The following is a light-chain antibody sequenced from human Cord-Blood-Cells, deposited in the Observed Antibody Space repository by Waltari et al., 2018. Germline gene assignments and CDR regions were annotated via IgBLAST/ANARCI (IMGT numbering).Light chain of an antibody. CDR3: SSYTSSSTYV. CDR2: DVS. Sequence: QSALTQPHYLIGAPGRSMTISRSGSTRDVGAFTDVSWYQPHPGKAPKLMIYDVSNRPSGVSNRFSGSKSGNTASLTISGLQAEDEADYYCSSYTSSSTYVFGTGTKVTVL. V-gene: IGLV2-14*01. CDR1: TRDVGAFTD. J-gene: IGLJ1*01.